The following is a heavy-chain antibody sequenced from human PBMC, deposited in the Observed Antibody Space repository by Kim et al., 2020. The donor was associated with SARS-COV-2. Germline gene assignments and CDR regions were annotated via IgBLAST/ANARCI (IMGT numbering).Heavy chain of an antibody. CDR1: GFPFVSYA. J-gene: IGHJ4*02. Sequence: GGSLRLSCSASGFPFVSYAMHWVRQAPGQALEWISFISYDGSQQHYAESVKGRFAISRHNSRSTLYLQMNRLKPEDTAVYFCARETEWHEYHFAHWGQGIQVTVSS. V-gene: IGHV3-30*03. D-gene: IGHD2-2*01. CDR3: ARETEWHEYHFAH. CDR2: ISYDGSQQ.